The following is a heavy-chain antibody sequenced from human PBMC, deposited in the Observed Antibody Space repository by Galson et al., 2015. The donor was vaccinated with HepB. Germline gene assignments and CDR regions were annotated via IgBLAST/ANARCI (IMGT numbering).Heavy chain of an antibody. V-gene: IGHV1-69*13. CDR3: ARQGYCSTTSCYRPPGIPLNWFDP. CDR2: IILMFDTA. CDR1: GGTFSSYA. D-gene: IGHD2-2*01. J-gene: IGHJ5*02. Sequence: SVKVSCKASGGTFSSYAINWVRQAPGQGLEWMGGIILMFDTANYPQKFQGRVTITADESTSTAYMELNSLRSEDTAMYYCARQGYCSTTSCYRPPGIPLNWFDPWGQGTLVTVSS.